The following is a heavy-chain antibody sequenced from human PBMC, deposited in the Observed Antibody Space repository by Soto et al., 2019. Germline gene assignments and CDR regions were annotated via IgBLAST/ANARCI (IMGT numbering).Heavy chain of an antibody. V-gene: IGHV3-30*18. J-gene: IGHJ4*02. CDR1: GFSLSSYA. CDR2: MSYDETKN. Sequence: QVQLVESGGGVVQPGGSLRLSCATSGFSLSSYAMHWVRQAPGKGLEWVARMSYDETKNYYADSVKGRFTISRDTSKNTLCLQMNNLRGEDTAMYYCTKDRRDGDFMHILVVDFWGQGALVTVSS. D-gene: IGHD2-15*01. CDR3: TKDRRDGDFMHILVVDF.